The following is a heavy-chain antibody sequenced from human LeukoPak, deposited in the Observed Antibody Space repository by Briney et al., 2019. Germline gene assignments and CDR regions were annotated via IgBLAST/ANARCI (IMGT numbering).Heavy chain of an antibody. Sequence: SVKVSCKASGGTFSSYAISWVRQAPGQGLEWMGRIIPILGIANYAQKFQGRVTITADKSTSTAYMELSSLRSEDTAVYYCARDRGIAAAGRFDPWGQGTLVTVSS. J-gene: IGHJ5*02. CDR3: ARDRGIAAAGRFDP. CDR1: GGTFSSYA. CDR2: IIPILGIA. D-gene: IGHD6-13*01. V-gene: IGHV1-69*04.